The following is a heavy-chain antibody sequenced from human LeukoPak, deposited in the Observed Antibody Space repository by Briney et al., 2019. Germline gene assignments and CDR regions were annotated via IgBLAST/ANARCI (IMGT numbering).Heavy chain of an antibody. CDR3: ARCHSIVATSPPGY. J-gene: IGHJ4*02. V-gene: IGHV1-18*01. CDR2: ISAYNGNT. Sequence: ASVKVYCKASGYTFTSYGISWVRQAPGQGLEWMGWISAYNGNTNYAQKLQGRVTMTTDTSTSTAYMELRSLRSDDTAVYYCARCHSIVATSPPGYWGQGTLVTVSS. D-gene: IGHD5-12*01. CDR1: GYTFTSYG.